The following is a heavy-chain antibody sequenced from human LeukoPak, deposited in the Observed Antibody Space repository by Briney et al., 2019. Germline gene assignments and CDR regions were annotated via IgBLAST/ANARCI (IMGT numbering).Heavy chain of an antibody. V-gene: IGHV3-23*01. CDR2: ISGSGGST. CDR3: TKLGYYDFWSGSTNNWFDP. J-gene: IGHJ5*02. CDR1: GFTFSSYA. D-gene: IGHD3-3*01. Sequence: GGSLRLSCAASGFTFSSYAMSWVRQAPGKGLEWVSAISGSGGSTYYADSVQGRFTISRDNSKNTLYLQMNSLRAEDTAVYYCTKLGYYDFWSGSTNNWFDPWGQGTLVTVSS.